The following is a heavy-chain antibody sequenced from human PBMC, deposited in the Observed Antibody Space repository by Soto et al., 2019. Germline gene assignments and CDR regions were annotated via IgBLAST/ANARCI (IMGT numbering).Heavy chain of an antibody. V-gene: IGHV3-30*18. J-gene: IGHJ3*02. CDR1: GFTFSSYG. CDR2: ISYEGSNK. D-gene: IGHD2-15*01. CDR3: AKTSGYCSGNNCYWWTFDI. Sequence: QVQLVESGGGVVQPGRSLRLSCAASGFTFSSYGMHWVRQAPGKGLEWVAVISYEGSNKYYAESVKGRFTISRDNSKNTLYLQMSSLRAEDTAVYYCAKTSGYCSGNNCYWWTFDIWGQGTLVTVSS.